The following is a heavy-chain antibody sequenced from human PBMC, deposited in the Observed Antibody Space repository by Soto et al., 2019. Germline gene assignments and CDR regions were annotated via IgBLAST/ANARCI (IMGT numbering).Heavy chain of an antibody. Sequence: ASETLSLTCTVAGGSISSSSYYWGWIRQPPGKGLEWIGSIYYSGSTYYNPSLKSRVTISVDTSKNQFSLKLSSVTAADTAVYYCAGSVTTGEPYYYYGMDVWGQGTTVT. CDR2: IYYSGST. CDR3: AGSVTTGEPYYYYGMDV. D-gene: IGHD4-17*01. J-gene: IGHJ6*02. V-gene: IGHV4-39*01. CDR1: GGSISSSSYY.